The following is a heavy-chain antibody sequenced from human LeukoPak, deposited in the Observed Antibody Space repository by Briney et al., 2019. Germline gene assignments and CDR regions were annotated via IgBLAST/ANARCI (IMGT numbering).Heavy chain of an antibody. CDR1: GCTFSSYS. D-gene: IGHD1-1*01. CDR2: INHRGDT. Sequence: SETLSLTCAVSGCTFSSYSLNWVRQSPGKGLEWIAEINHRGDTNYNPSVKSRVSISVDTSKNQFSLKVTSLTAADTAVYYCARGPTISETGYFDYWGQGTLVTVSS. CDR3: ARGPTISETGYFDY. J-gene: IGHJ4*03. V-gene: IGHV4-34*01.